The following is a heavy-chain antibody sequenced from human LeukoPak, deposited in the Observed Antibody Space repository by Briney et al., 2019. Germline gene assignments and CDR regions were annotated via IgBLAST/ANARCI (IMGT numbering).Heavy chain of an antibody. J-gene: IGHJ6*03. CDR3: ARDRWLQSEGYYMDV. CDR2: IGPSGVTT. Sequence: GGSLRLYCAASGFIFSNYGMNWVRQAPGQGLEWVSGIGPSGVTTYYADSVKGRFTISRDNSKNTVFLLMNSLRPEDTAVYYCARDRWLQSEGYYMDVWGKGTTVTIFS. CDR1: GFIFSNYG. D-gene: IGHD5-24*01. V-gene: IGHV3-23*01.